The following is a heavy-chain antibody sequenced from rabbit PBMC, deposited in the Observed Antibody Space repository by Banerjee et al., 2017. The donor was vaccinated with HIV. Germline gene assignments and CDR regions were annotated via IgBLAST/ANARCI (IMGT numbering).Heavy chain of an antibody. CDR1: GVSFSDKDV. D-gene: IGHD4-1*01. CDR2: IYAGSSGCP. J-gene: IGHJ4*01. Sequence: EQLEESGGGLVKPEGSLTLTCKASGVSFSDKDVMCWVRQAPGKGLEWIACIYAGSSGCPFHADLAKSRFPLSQTSSTPVTLQKNHLTAADTAPYFWSNSWDWVRFNLLGPGTLVTVS. CDR3: SNSWDWVRFNL. V-gene: IGHV1S45*01.